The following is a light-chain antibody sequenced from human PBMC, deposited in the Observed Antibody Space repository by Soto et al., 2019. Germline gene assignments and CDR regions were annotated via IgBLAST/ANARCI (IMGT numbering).Light chain of an antibody. V-gene: IGKV1-5*03. CDR2: KTS. CDR1: QNVNIW. Sequence: DIQVTQSPSTLSAFVGDRVILTCRASQNVNIWLAWYQQRPRKAPKLLIYKTSSLESGVPSRFSGTRSGTEFTLTISSLETDDFATYFCLQFKSLQYTFGQGT. J-gene: IGKJ2*01. CDR3: LQFKSLQYT.